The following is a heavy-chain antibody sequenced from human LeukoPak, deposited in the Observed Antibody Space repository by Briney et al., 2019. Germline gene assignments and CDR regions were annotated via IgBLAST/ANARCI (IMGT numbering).Heavy chain of an antibody. CDR1: GYTFTSYG. V-gene: IGHV1-18*01. J-gene: IGHJ4*02. Sequence: ASVEVSCKAAGYTFTSYGISWVRQAPGQGREWMGWISAYNGNTNYAQKLQGRVTMTTDTSTSTAYMELRSLRSDDTAVYYCARDLGYSSSWYRPFDYWGQGTLVTVSS. D-gene: IGHD6-13*01. CDR2: ISAYNGNT. CDR3: ARDLGYSSSWYRPFDY.